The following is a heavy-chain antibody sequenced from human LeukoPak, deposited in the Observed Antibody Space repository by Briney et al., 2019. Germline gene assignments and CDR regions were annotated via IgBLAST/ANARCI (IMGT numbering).Heavy chain of an antibody. CDR3: ASTYETGHFDY. J-gene: IGHJ4*02. V-gene: IGHV1-69*13. CDR2: IIPIFGTA. CDR1: GGTFISFA. Sequence: AASVKVSCKASGGTFISFAFSWVRLAPGQGLDWMGGIIPIFGTANYAQKFQGRVTITADESTSTAYMELSSLRSEDTAVYFCASTYETGHFDYWGQGTLVTVSS. D-gene: IGHD3-10*01.